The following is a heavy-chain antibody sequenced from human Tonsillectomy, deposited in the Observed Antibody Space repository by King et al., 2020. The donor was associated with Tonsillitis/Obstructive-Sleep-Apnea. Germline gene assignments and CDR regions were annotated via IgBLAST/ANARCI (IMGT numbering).Heavy chain of an antibody. Sequence: QLVQAGAEVKKTGASVKVSCKASGYTFTSYGISWVRQAPGQGLEGVGWLSAYNGKTNYAQKLQGRVTMTTDTSTSTAYMELRSLRSDDTAVYYCARVPWKIVVVVADGLDYWGQGTLVTVSS. V-gene: IGHV1-18*01. J-gene: IGHJ4*02. CDR2: LSAYNGKT. CDR1: GYTFTSYG. D-gene: IGHD2-15*01. CDR3: ARVPWKIVVVVADGLDY.